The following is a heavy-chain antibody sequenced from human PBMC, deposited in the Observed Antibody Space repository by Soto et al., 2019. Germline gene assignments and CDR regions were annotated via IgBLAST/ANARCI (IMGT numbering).Heavy chain of an antibody. CDR3: ARESVGSNKNNWFDP. Sequence: QVQLQESGPGLVRPSETLSLTCTVSSGSISSYFWSWIRQAPGKGLEWIGYIHYSGSTNHNPSLKNRVTISMDTSKNQLSLKLNAVTTADTAVYYCARESVGSNKNNWFDPWGQGTLVTVSS. V-gene: IGHV4-59*01. D-gene: IGHD3-10*01. CDR1: SGSISSYF. CDR2: IHYSGST. J-gene: IGHJ5*02.